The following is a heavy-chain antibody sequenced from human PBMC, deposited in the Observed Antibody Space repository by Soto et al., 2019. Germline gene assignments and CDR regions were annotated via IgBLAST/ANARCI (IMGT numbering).Heavy chain of an antibody. V-gene: IGHV3-21*01. CDR1: GFTCTSYA. Sequence: VSLRLSCAAAGFTCTSYAMSYVRQAPGKGLEWVSSISSSGSYIYYADSVKGRFTISRDNAKNSLYLQMNSLRAEDTAVYYCARYDSSGYYWPYYYYGMDLWGQGTTVTVSS. D-gene: IGHD3-22*01. CDR2: ISSSGSYI. J-gene: IGHJ6*02. CDR3: ARYDSSGYYWPYYYYGMDL.